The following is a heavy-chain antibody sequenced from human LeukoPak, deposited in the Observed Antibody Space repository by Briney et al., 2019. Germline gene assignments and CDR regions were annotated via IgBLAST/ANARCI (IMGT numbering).Heavy chain of an antibody. Sequence: SGGSLRLSCAVSGFIFSDYDMNWVRQAPGKGLEWVSFITRSGSVIYYADSVRGRFTISRDNANNSLHLQMNSLRAEDTAVYYCARDHTGDYWGRGTLVTVSS. J-gene: IGHJ4*02. D-gene: IGHD7-27*01. V-gene: IGHV3-48*03. CDR3: ARDHTGDY. CDR1: GFIFSDYD. CDR2: ITRSGSVI.